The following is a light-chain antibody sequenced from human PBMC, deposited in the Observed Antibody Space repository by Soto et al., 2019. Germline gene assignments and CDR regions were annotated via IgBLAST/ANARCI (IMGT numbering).Light chain of an antibody. CDR3: QQYSSWWT. CDR1: QSISSW. Sequence: DIQMTQSPSTLSASVGDRVTITCRASQSISSWLAWYQQKPGKAPKLLIYKASTLESGVPSRFSGSESGTEFTLIISSLQPDDYATYYCQQYSSWWTFGQGTKVEIK. V-gene: IGKV1-5*03. CDR2: KAS. J-gene: IGKJ1*01.